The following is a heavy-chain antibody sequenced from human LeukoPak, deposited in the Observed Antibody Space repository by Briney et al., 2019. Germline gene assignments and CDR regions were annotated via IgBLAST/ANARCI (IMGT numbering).Heavy chain of an antibody. J-gene: IGHJ4*02. CDR3: ARGYYDFWSGYPNFDY. CDR2: INHSGST. Sequence: PSETLSLTCAVYGGSFSGYYWSWIRQPPGKGLEWIGEINHSGSTNYNPSLKSRVTISVDTSKNQFSLKLSSVTAADTAVYYCARGYYDFWSGYPNFDYRGQGTLVTVSS. V-gene: IGHV4-34*01. D-gene: IGHD3-3*01. CDR1: GGSFSGYY.